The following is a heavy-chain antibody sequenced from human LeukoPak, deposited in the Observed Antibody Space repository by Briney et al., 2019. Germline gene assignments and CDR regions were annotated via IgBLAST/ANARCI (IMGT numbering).Heavy chain of an antibody. V-gene: IGHV3-53*01. CDR3: ARDRTQGYAFDI. CDR1: GFIVSGNY. D-gene: IGHD2-15*01. CDR2: IYSGGST. Sequence: GGSLRLSRAASGFIVSGNYVSWVRQAPGKGLEWVSVIYSGGSTYYADSVKGRFTISRDNSKNTLYLQMNSLRAEDTAVYYCARDRTQGYAFDIWGQGTMVTVSS. J-gene: IGHJ3*02.